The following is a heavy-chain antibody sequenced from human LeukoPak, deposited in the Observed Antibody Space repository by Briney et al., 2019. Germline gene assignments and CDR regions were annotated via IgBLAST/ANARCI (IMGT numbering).Heavy chain of an antibody. V-gene: IGHV1-18*01. J-gene: IGHJ3*02. CDR3: ARDRWSGSYSRPDTPDAFDI. Sequence: GASVKVSCKASGYTFTSYGISWVRQAPGQGLEWMGWISAYNGNTNYAQKLQGRVTMTTDTSTSTAYMELRSLRSDDTAVYYCARDRWSGSYSRPDTPDAFDIWGQGTMVTVSS. D-gene: IGHD1-26*01. CDR1: GYTFTSYG. CDR2: ISAYNGNT.